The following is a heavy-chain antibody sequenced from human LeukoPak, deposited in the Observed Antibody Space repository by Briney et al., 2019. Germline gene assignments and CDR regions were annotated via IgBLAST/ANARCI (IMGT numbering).Heavy chain of an antibody. J-gene: IGHJ4*02. CDR3: AKIYASGSYNNFPDY. CDR2: ISYSGGSI. CDR1: GFTFSSYA. Sequence: GGSLRLSCVVTGFTFSSYAMTWVRQAPGKGLEWVSFISYSGGSIYSADSVKGRFSISRDNSKNTLYLQMSSLRAEDTAIYYCAKIYASGSYNNFPDYWGQGTLVTVSS. D-gene: IGHD3-10*01. V-gene: IGHV3-23*01.